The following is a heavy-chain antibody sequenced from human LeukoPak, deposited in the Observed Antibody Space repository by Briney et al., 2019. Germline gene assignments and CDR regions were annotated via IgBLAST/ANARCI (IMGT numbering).Heavy chain of an antibody. CDR2: INPNSGGT. J-gene: IGHJ6*03. CDR1: GYTFTGYY. CDR3: ARGTPLTTLPYYYYFMDV. D-gene: IGHD4-17*01. V-gene: IGHV1-2*02. Sequence: ASVTVSCKASGYTFTGYYMHWVRQAPGQGLEWMGWINPNSGGTNYAQRFQGRVTMTRDTSISTANMELSRLGSDDTAVYYCARGTPLTTLPYYYYFMDVWGKGTTVTVSS.